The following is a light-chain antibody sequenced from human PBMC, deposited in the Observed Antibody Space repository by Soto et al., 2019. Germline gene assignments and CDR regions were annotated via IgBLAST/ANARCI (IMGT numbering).Light chain of an antibody. J-gene: IGKJ2*01. V-gene: IGKV2-30*01. Sequence: DAVMTQSPLSLPVTLGQPASISCRSSQSLVYRDGNIYLNWFQQRPGQSPRRLTYTSSNRDSGVPDRFRGSGSGTDYTLKISRVEAEDVGVYYRVQGTLWPHAFGQGTKLEIK. CDR3: VQGTLWPHA. CDR1: QSLVYRDGNIY. CDR2: TSS.